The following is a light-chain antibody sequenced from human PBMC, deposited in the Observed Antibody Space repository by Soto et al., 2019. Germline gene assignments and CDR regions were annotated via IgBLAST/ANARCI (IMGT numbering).Light chain of an antibody. J-gene: IGLJ1*01. CDR1: SSDVGSCNL. CDR3: CSHAGGGTSRV. V-gene: IGLV2-23*01. Sequence: QSALTQPASMSGSPGQSVTISFTGTSSDVGSCNLVSWFHQHTGTAPKVRIFDATQRPSGVSHRFSGSRSGNTASLKISGLQDEDEADYYCCSHAGGGTSRVFGTGTKLTVL. CDR2: DAT.